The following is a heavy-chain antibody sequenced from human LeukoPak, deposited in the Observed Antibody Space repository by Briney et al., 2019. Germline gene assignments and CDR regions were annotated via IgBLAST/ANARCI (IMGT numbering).Heavy chain of an antibody. CDR3: ASTSNSALGLPYFDH. J-gene: IGHJ4*02. CDR1: GDSVSSNSAA. D-gene: IGHD5-18*01. CDR2: TYYRSKWYN. Sequence: SQTLSLTCAISGDSVSSNSAAWHWIRQSPSRGLEWLGRTYYRSKWYNEYAVSVKSRITINPDTSKNQFSLQLNSVTPEDTAVYYCASTSNSALGLPYFDHWGQGSLVTVSS. V-gene: IGHV6-1*01.